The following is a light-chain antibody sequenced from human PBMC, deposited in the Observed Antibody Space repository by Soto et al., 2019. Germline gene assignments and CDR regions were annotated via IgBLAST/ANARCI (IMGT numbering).Light chain of an antibody. CDR3: QQYGSSPVT. V-gene: IGKV3-20*01. Sequence: EIVMTQSPATLSLFPGERATLSCRTSQSIGSNYLAWYQQKPGQAPRLLIYGASNRATGIPDRFSGSGSGTDFTLTISRLEPEDFAVYYCQQYGSSPVTFGQGTRRESK. J-gene: IGKJ5*01. CDR2: GAS. CDR1: QSIGSNY.